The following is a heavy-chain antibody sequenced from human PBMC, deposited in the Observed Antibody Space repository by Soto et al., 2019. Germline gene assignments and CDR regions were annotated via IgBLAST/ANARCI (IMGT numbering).Heavy chain of an antibody. Sequence: HPGGSLRLSCAASGFKLSNYAMSWVRQAPGKGLEWVSLISATGGGTYYADSVKGRFTISRDNSHNTLYLQVHSLTAEDTAVYYCAKDRRAGGNSAFYFDFWGQGAQVTVSS. D-gene: IGHD3-16*01. CDR2: ISATGGGT. V-gene: IGHV3-23*01. CDR3: AKDRRAGGNSAFYFDF. J-gene: IGHJ4*02. CDR1: GFKLSNYA.